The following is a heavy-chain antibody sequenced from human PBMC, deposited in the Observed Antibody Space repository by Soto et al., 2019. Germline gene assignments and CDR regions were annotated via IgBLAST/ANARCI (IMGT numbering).Heavy chain of an antibody. J-gene: IGHJ4*02. Sequence: GGSLRLSCAASGFTFSSYTMSWVRQAPGKGLEWVSAISGSGGSTYYADSVKGRFTISRDNSKNTLYLQMNSLRAEDTAVYYCAKVGRYGDYVGYFDYWGQGTLVTVSS. V-gene: IGHV3-23*01. CDR1: GFTFSSYT. D-gene: IGHD4-17*01. CDR3: AKVGRYGDYVGYFDY. CDR2: ISGSGGST.